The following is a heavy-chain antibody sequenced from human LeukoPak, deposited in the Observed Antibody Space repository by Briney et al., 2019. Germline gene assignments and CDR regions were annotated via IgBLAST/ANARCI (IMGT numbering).Heavy chain of an antibody. D-gene: IGHD4-17*01. CDR2: IFYIGST. Sequence: SETLSLTCTVSGGSISSSTYYWGWVRQPPGKGLDWIGSIFYIGSTQYTQYNPSLKSRVTISADTSKNQFSLKLRSVTAADTAVYYCARGPDTVTTATLDNWGQGTLVTVSS. V-gene: IGHV4-39*07. CDR1: GGSISSSTYY. CDR3: ARGPDTVTTATLDN. J-gene: IGHJ4*02.